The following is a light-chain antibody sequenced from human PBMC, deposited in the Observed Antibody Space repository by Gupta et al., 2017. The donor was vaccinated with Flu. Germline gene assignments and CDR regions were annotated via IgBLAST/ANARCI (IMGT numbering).Light chain of an antibody. CDR2: EVS. CDR3: SSFTRTNTWM. Sequence: YEVSSRPSGVSSRFSASKSGNAASLTISGLQTEDEADYYCSSFTRTNTWMFGGGTKLTVL. J-gene: IGLJ3*02. V-gene: IGLV2-14*01.